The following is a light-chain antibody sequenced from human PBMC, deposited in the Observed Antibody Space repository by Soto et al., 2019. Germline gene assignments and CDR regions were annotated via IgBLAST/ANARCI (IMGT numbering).Light chain of an antibody. Sequence: EIVLAQSTGTLSLSPGERATLSFMASQSVSSSNLAWYQQKPGQAPRLLIYGASNRATGIPDRFSGSGSGTDFTLTISRLEPEDFAVYYCQQYGSSGTFGQGTKVDI. V-gene: IGKV3-20*01. CDR1: QSVSSSN. CDR2: GAS. CDR3: QQYGSSGT. J-gene: IGKJ1*01.